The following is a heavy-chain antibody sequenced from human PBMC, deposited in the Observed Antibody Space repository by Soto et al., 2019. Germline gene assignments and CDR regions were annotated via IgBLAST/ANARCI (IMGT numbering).Heavy chain of an antibody. Sequence: LKISCEASGYSFTSYWIGWVRQMPGKGLEWMGIIYPGDSDTRYSPSFQGQVAMSVDKSISTAYLQWNSLKASDTAMYYCARHGGRLIAPAYWGQGTLVTVSS. CDR2: IYPGDSDT. D-gene: IGHD2-2*01. V-gene: IGHV5-51*01. J-gene: IGHJ4*02. CDR3: ARHGGRLIAPAY. CDR1: GYSFTSYW.